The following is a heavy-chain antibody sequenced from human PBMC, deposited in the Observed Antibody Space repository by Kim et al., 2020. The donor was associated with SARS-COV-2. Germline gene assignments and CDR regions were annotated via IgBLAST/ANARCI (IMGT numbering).Heavy chain of an antibody. CDR3: ARTTYYYNTTRFDP. D-gene: IGHD3-22*01. CDR1: GGSFSNRGYY. J-gene: IGHJ5*02. V-gene: IGHV4-31*03. CDR2: VSYSGST. Sequence: SETLSLTCTVSGGSFSNRGYYWSWIRQRPGKGLEWIGYVSYSGSTYSNPSLKSRVTMSIDTSNNQFSLKMSSVTAADTAVFYCARTTYYYNTTRFDPWG.